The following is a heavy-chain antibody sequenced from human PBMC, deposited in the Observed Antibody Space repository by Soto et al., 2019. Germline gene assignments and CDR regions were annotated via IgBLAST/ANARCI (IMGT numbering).Heavy chain of an antibody. V-gene: IGHV2-26*01. CDR1: GFSLSNARMG. J-gene: IGHJ4*02. CDR2: IFSNDEQ. D-gene: IGHD5-12*01. Sequence: QVTLKESGPVLVKPTETLTLTCTVSGFSLSNARMGVSWIRQPPGKALEWLTHIFSNDEQSYSTSLKRRLTIAEHTSKSQVVLTMTNMDPVDTATDYCARSLRYSGYDFDYWGQGTLVTVSS. CDR3: ARSLRYSGYDFDY.